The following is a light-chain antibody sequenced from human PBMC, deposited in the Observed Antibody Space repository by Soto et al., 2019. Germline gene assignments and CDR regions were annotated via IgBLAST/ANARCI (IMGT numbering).Light chain of an antibody. V-gene: IGKV3-20*01. CDR1: QSVRSSY. CDR2: GAS. J-gene: IGKJ3*01. Sequence: EIVLTQSPGTLSLSPGESATLSCRASQSVRSSYLAWYQHRPGQAPRLLIYGASSRAAGVPDRFSGSGSGTXFTLTXXRLXXXDXXXXXXXXXGXSQFTFGPGTKVDV. CDR3: XXXGXSQFT.